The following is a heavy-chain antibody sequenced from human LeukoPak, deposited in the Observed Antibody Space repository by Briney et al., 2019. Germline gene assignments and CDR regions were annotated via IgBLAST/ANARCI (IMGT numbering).Heavy chain of an antibody. CDR1: GYTFTNYW. Sequence: GESLKISCKGSGYTFTNYWIAWVRHMPGKGLEWMGIIYPGDSDTRYSPSFQGQVIISADKFIRTAYLQWSSLKASDTAMYYCARLNDYGSGSLLGYWGQGTLVTVSS. CDR3: ARLNDYGSGSLLGY. J-gene: IGHJ4*02. CDR2: IYPGDSDT. V-gene: IGHV5-51*01. D-gene: IGHD3-10*01.